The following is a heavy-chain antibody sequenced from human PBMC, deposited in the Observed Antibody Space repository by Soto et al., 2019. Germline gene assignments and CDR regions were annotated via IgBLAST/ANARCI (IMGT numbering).Heavy chain of an antibody. CDR3: ARKVLGSTSRPDWWYFDL. CDR1: GFTFINYA. CDR2: ISGGGDRA. J-gene: IGHJ2*01. Sequence: EVPLLESGGGLVQPGGSLRLSCVGSGFTFINYAMNWVRQTPGKGLEWVSTISGGGDRAFDADTVKGRFTISRDNSKNTVNLQMTSLRADDTAVYYCARKVLGSTSRPDWWYFDLWGRGTLVTVSS. V-gene: IGHV3-23*01. D-gene: IGHD3-16*01.